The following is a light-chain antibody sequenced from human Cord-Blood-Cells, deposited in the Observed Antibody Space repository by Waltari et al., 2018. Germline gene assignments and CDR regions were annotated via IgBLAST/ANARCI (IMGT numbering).Light chain of an antibody. V-gene: IGLV2-14*01. CDR3: SSYTSSSTWV. CDR2: DVS. Sequence: QSALTQPASVSGSPGQSLTISCTGNSSDVGGSNYVSWYQQHPGNAPKLMIHDVSKRPSGVSNRFSGSKSGNTASLTISGLQAEDEADYYCSSYTSSSTWVFGGGTKLTVL. J-gene: IGLJ3*02. CDR1: SSDVGGSNY.